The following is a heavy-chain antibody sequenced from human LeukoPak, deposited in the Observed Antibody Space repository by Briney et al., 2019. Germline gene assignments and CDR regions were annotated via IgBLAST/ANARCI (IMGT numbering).Heavy chain of an antibody. D-gene: IGHD3-22*01. Sequence: PSETLSLTCTVSGGSVSSGLHYWNWIRQPPGKGLEWMGYVYYNGNFNYNPSLESRVIMSLDTSKNQFSLRLSSVTAADTAVYYCARDLASYYDSSGYFDAFDIWGQGTMVTVSS. CDR1: GGSVSSGLHY. J-gene: IGHJ3*02. V-gene: IGHV4-61*01. CDR3: ARDLASYYDSSGYFDAFDI. CDR2: VYYNGNF.